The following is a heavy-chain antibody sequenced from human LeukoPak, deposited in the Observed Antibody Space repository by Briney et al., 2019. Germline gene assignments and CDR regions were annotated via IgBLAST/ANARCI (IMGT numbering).Heavy chain of an antibody. CDR3: SRENGAFSPFGY. V-gene: IGHV4-4*02. J-gene: IGHJ4*02. CDR1: GGSITSTNW. Sequence: SGTPSLTCGVSGGSITSTNWWSWVRQPPGQGLEWIGEVSLSGLTNYNPSLSSRVIMALDTSKNHLSLHLTSVTAADTAVYYCSRENGAFSPFGYWGQGYLVTVLS. CDR2: VSLSGLT. D-gene: IGHD2-8*01.